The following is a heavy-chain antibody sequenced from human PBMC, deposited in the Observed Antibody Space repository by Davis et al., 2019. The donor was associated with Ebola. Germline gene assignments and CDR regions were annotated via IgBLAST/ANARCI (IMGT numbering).Heavy chain of an antibody. D-gene: IGHD6-13*01. CDR1: GGTFSSYA. CDR3: AREGYSSSWPYFDY. CDR2: IIPIFGTA. V-gene: IGHV1-69*13. Sequence: AASVKVFCKASGGTFSSYAISWVRQAPGQGLEWMGGIIPIFGTANYAQKFQGRVTITADESTSTAYMELSSLRSEDTAVYYCAREGYSSSWPYFDYWGQGTLVTVSS. J-gene: IGHJ4*02.